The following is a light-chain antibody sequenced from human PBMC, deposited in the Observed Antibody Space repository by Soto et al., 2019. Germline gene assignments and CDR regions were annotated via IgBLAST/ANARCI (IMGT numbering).Light chain of an antibody. CDR3: CSYAGANTF. V-gene: IGLV2-23*02. CDR1: SSDVGSHNL. CDR2: EAS. J-gene: IGLJ1*01. Sequence: QSVLTQPASVSGSPGQSITISCTGTSSDVGSHNLVSWYQQFPGKAPKLIIFEASKRPSGVSNRFSGSKSGSTASLTISGLQAEDEADYYCCSYAGANTFFGTGTKVTVL.